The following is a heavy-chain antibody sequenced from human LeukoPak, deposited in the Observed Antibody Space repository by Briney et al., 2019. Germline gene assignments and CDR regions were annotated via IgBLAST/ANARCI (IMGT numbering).Heavy chain of an antibody. D-gene: IGHD6-19*01. CDR3: AREYSSGWYGY. CDR2: IWYDGSNK. Sequence: AGGSLRLSCAASGFTFSSYWMNWVRQAPGKGLEWVAVIWYDGSNKYYADSVKGRFTISRDNSKNTLYLQMNSLRAEDTAVYYCAREYSSGWYGYWGQGTLVTVSS. J-gene: IGHJ4*02. V-gene: IGHV3-33*08. CDR1: GFTFSSYW.